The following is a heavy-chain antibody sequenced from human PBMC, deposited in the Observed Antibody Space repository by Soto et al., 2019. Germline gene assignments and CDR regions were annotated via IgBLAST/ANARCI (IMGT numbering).Heavy chain of an antibody. CDR3: ARGNYDFWSGYYTDPYHYYGMDV. CDR1: GGSISSGGYY. Sequence: PSETLSLTCTVSGGSISSGGYYWSWIRQHPGKGLEWIGYIYYSGSTYYNPSLKSRVTISVDTSKNQFSLKLSSVTAADTAVYYCARGNYDFWSGYYTDPYHYYGMDVWGQGTTVTVSS. CDR2: IYYSGST. V-gene: IGHV4-31*03. D-gene: IGHD3-3*01. J-gene: IGHJ6*02.